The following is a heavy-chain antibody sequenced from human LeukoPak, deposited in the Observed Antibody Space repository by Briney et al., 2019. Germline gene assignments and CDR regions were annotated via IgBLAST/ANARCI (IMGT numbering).Heavy chain of an antibody. V-gene: IGHV3-21*01. Sequence: GGSLRLSCAASGLSFSNYAMNWVRQAPGKGLEWVSSIDGSSSHIYYADSVKGRFTISRDNTKSSLYLQMNSLRVEDMAVYYCARGYCGGDCYGDWGPGTLVTVSS. J-gene: IGHJ1*01. CDR3: ARGYCGGDCYGD. D-gene: IGHD2-21*02. CDR1: GLSFSNYA. CDR2: IDGSSSHI.